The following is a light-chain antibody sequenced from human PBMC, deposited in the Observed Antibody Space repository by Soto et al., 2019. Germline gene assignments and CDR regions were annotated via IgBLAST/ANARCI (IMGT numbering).Light chain of an antibody. V-gene: IGKV4-1*01. CDR2: WAS. J-gene: IGKJ4*01. CDR1: QNLLSSSNNRNY. CDR3: QQYYATPLT. Sequence: DIVMTQSPDSLAVSLGERATFNCTSSQNLLSSSNNRNYLAWYQQKPGQPPKLLIYWASTRESGVPDRFSGSGSGTDFTLTISSLQAEDVALFYCQQYYATPLTFDGGTKVEI.